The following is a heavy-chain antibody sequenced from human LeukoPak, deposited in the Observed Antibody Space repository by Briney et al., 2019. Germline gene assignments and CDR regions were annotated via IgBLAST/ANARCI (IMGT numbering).Heavy chain of an antibody. V-gene: IGHV4-39*01. Sequence: SETLSLTCTVSGGSISGSSYYWGWIRQPPGKGLEWIGTIYYSGSTYYNPSLKSRVTISVDTSKNQFSLKLSSVTAADTAVYYCAGGTRDTIFGVVTYGMDVWGQGTTVTVSS. CDR2: IYYSGST. D-gene: IGHD3-3*01. CDR1: GGSISGSSYY. J-gene: IGHJ6*02. CDR3: AGGTRDTIFGVVTYGMDV.